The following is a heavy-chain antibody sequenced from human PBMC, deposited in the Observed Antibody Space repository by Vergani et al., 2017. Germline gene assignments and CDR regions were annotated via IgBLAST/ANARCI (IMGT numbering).Heavy chain of an antibody. CDR1: GGSISSYY. CDR3: ARVLPGGIPASYYYYMDV. J-gene: IGHJ6*03. CDR2: IYYSGST. D-gene: IGHD5-18*01. Sequence: QVQLQESGPGLVKPSETLSLTCTVSGGSISSYYWSWIRQPPGKGLEWIGYIYYSGSTNYNPSLKSRVTISVDTSKNQFSLKLSSVTAADTAVYYCARVLPGGIPASYYYYMDVWGKGTTVTVSS. V-gene: IGHV4-59*01.